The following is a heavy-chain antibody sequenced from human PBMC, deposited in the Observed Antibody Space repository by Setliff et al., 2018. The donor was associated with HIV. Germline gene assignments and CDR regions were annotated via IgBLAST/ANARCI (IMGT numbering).Heavy chain of an antibody. D-gene: IGHD2-2*02. V-gene: IGHV1-69*04. CDR2: IIPILGIP. Sequence: ASVKVSCKASGGNFRSYGISWVRQAPGQGLEWMGRIIPILGIPNYAQNFQGRLTISADKSTRTAYLELSSLRSDDSAVYFCAKEQEIGSYLDPWGQGTLVTVSS. J-gene: IGHJ5*02. CDR3: AKEQEIGSYLDP. CDR1: GGNFRSYG.